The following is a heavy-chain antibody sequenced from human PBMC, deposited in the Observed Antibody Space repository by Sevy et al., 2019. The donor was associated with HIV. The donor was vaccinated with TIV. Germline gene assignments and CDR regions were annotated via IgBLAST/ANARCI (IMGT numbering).Heavy chain of an antibody. V-gene: IGHV3-30-3*01. CDR2: RSYDGTNK. Sequence: GGSLRLSCAASGFTFSSYAMHWVRQAPGKGLEWVAARSYDGTNKYYADSVKGRFTISRDNSKKILYVQMNSLRGEDTAVYYCARDQHDYAGNVRTGWFDPWGQGTLVTVSS. CDR1: GFTFSSYA. J-gene: IGHJ5*02. D-gene: IGHD4-17*01. CDR3: ARDQHDYAGNVRTGWFDP.